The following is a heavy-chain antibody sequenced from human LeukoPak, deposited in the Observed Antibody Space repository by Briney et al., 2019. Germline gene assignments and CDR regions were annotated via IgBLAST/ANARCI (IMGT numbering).Heavy chain of an antibody. V-gene: IGHV1-8*01. J-gene: IGHJ6*02. CDR3: ARALGYCSGGSCSNYYYYGMDV. CDR1: GYTFTSYD. CDR2: MNPNSGNT. Sequence: ASVKVSCKASGYTFTSYDINWVRQATGQGLEWMGWMNPNSGNTGYAQKFQGRVTMTRNTSISTAYMELSSLRSEDTAVYYCARALGYCSGGSCSNYYYYGMDVWVQGTTVTVSS. D-gene: IGHD2-15*01.